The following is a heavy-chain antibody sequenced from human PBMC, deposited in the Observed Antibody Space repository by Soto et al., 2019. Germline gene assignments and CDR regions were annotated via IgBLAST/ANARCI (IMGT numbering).Heavy chain of an antibody. CDR2: IWYNGSNK. V-gene: IGHV3-33*01. Sequence: QVQVVESGGGVVQPGRSLRISCEVSGFTFSRYGMHWVRQAPGKGLEWVAFIWYNGSNKRYGDSVKGRFSVSRDDLKNTVYLQMKSLRVEDTGVYYCARDLEFVDIVSSIVDHYSFSGMDVWGQGTTVTVSS. CDR1: GFTFSRYG. CDR3: ARDLEFVDIVSSIVDHYSFSGMDV. D-gene: IGHD2-2*03. J-gene: IGHJ6*02.